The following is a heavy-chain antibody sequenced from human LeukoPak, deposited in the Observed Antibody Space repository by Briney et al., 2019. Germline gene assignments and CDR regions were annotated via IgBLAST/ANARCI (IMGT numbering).Heavy chain of an antibody. J-gene: IGHJ4*02. CDR3: ARGGRYGSAQYYFDY. D-gene: IGHD3-10*01. CDR2: ISSSSSYI. CDR1: GFTFSSYS. Sequence: PGGSLRLSCAASGFTFSSYSMNWVRQAPGKGLEWVSSISSSSSYIYYADSVKGRFTISGDNAKNSLYLQMNSLRAEDTAVYYCARGGRYGSAQYYFDYWGQGTLVTVSS. V-gene: IGHV3-21*01.